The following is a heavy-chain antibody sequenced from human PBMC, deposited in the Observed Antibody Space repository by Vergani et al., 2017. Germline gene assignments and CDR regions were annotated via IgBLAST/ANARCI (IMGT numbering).Heavy chain of an antibody. CDR1: GFTFSSYS. D-gene: IGHD3-22*01. J-gene: IGHJ6*02. V-gene: IGHV3-21*01. Sequence: LVESGGGVVQPGRSLTLTCAASGFTFSSYSMNWVRQAPGKGLEWVSSISSSSSYIYYADSVKGRFTISRDNAKNSLYLQMNSLRAEDTAVYYCARDGLRPYYYDSSGHSRYYYYGMDVWGQGTTVTVSS. CDR3: ARDGLRPYYYDSSGHSRYYYYGMDV. CDR2: ISSSSSYI.